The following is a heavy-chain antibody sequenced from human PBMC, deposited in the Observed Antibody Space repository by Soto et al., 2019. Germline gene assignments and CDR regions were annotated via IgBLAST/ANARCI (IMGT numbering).Heavy chain of an antibody. D-gene: IGHD3-3*01. CDR2: IYYSGST. V-gene: IGHV4-39*01. CDR1: GGSISSSSYY. Sequence: PSETLSLTCTVSGGSISSSSYYWGWIRQPPGKGLEWIGSIYYSGSTYYNPSLKSRVTISVDTSKNQFSLKLSSVTAADTAVYYCARRARITICGVVIKGGSWFDPWGQGTLVTVSS. J-gene: IGHJ5*02. CDR3: ARRARITICGVVIKGGSWFDP.